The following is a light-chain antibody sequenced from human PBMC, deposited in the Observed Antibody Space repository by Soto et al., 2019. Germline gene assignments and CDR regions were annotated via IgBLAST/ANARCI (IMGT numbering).Light chain of an antibody. J-gene: IGLJ1*01. CDR1: SSNIGSVT. CDR2: SNN. Sequence: QSVLTQSPSASGTPGQRVTISCSGSSSNIGSVTVNWYQQVPGTAPKLLIHSNNQRPSGVPDRFSGSKSGTSASLAISGLQSEDEADYYCCSYAGRYTPLYVFGNGTKVTVL. CDR3: CSYAGRYTPLYV. V-gene: IGLV1-44*01.